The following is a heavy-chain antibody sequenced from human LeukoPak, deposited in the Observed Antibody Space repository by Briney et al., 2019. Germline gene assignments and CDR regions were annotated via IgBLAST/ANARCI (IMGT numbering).Heavy chain of an antibody. CDR2: ISSSSSYI. CDR1: GFTFSSYS. V-gene: IGHV3-21*01. D-gene: IGHD3-22*01. J-gene: IGHJ4*02. Sequence: GSLRLSCAASGFTFSSYSMNWVRQAPGKGLEWVSSISSSSSYIYYADSVKGRFTISRDNAKNSLYLQMNSLRAEDTAVYYCARDQPDSSGHGGFDYWGQGTLVTVSS. CDR3: ARDQPDSSGHGGFDY.